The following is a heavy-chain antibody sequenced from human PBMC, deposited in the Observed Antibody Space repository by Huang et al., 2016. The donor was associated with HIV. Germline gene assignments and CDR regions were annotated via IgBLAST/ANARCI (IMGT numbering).Heavy chain of an antibody. CDR1: GGTFSKYA. Sequence: QVQLVQSGAEVKTPGSSVKVSCKASGGTFSKYAINWVRQAPGQGLEWMRGIIPMVGTPNYARKFQGRVTITADDSTSTTYVEVSSLRSEDTARYYCARGQLGSYGDYDVLYWGQGTLVTVSS. D-gene: IGHD4-17*01. CDR2: IIPMVGTP. V-gene: IGHV1-69*13. CDR3: ARGQLGSYGDYDVLY. J-gene: IGHJ4*02.